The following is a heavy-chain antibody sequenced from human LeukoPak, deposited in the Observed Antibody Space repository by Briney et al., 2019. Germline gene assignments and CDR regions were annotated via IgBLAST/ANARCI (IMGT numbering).Heavy chain of an antibody. Sequence: SETLSLTCTVSGGSISSNNYYWGWIRQPPGKGLEWIGNIYYSGNTYYNPSLKSRVSISVDTSKNQFSLKLSSVTAADTAVYYCARPAVTATLFDFDYWGQGTLVTVSS. D-gene: IGHD2-21*02. CDR3: ARPAVTATLFDFDY. V-gene: IGHV4-39*01. CDR1: GGSISSNNYY. CDR2: IYYSGNT. J-gene: IGHJ4*02.